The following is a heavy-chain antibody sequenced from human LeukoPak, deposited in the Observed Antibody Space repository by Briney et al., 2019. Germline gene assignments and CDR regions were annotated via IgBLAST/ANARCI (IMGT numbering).Heavy chain of an antibody. D-gene: IGHD6-6*01. V-gene: IGHV3-48*02. Sequence: PGGSLRLSCTASGFAFSSYGMAWVRQAPGKGLEWLSYISSSRKINYADSVKGRFTISRDNAKNSLYLQMISLRDEDTAVYYCARSANPGVHDFDPWGQGTLVTVSS. CDR2: ISSSRKI. J-gene: IGHJ5*02. CDR3: ARSANPGVHDFDP. CDR1: GFAFSSYG.